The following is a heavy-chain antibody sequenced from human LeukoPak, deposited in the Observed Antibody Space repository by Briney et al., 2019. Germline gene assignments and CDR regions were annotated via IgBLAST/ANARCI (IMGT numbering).Heavy chain of an antibody. CDR2: ISSSSSTI. Sequence: GGPLRLSCAASGFTFSSYSMNWVRQAPGKGLEWVSYISSSSSTIYYADSVKGRFTISRDNAKNSLYLQMNSLRAEDTAVYYCARGIYGDYVWDNWFDPWGQGTLVTVSS. J-gene: IGHJ5*02. D-gene: IGHD4-17*01. CDR1: GFTFSSYS. CDR3: ARGIYGDYVWDNWFDP. V-gene: IGHV3-48*01.